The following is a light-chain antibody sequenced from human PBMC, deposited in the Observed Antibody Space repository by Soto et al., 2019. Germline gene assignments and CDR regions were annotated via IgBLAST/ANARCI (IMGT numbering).Light chain of an antibody. CDR3: AAWDDTVRSYV. Sequence: QPVLTQPPSVSGTPGQRVTISCSGSISNIGNNYVYWFQQLPGTAPKVLSNRNDQRPSGVPDRFSGSKSGTSASLAISGLRSDDEAEYYCAAWDDTVRSYVFGTGTKLTVL. CDR1: ISNIGNNY. J-gene: IGLJ1*01. CDR2: RND. V-gene: IGLV1-47*01.